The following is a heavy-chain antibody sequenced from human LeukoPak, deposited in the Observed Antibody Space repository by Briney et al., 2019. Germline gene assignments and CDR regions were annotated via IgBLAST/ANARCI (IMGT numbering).Heavy chain of an antibody. Sequence: GGSLRLSCAASGFTFSSYAMNWVRQAPGKGLEWVSAISGSGGSTYYADSVKGRFTISRDNSKNTLYLQMNSLRAEDTAVYYCAKDGFYYDSSGYYSWGQGTLVTVSS. D-gene: IGHD3-22*01. CDR3: AKDGFYYDSSGYYS. CDR2: ISGSGGST. J-gene: IGHJ4*02. V-gene: IGHV3-23*01. CDR1: GFTFSSYA.